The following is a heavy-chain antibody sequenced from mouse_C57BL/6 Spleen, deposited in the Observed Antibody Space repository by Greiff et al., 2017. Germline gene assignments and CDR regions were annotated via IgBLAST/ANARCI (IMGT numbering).Heavy chain of an antibody. CDR3: ARQGRGGYYFDY. Sequence: DVMLVEPGGGLVKPGGSLKLSCAASGFTFSDYGMHWVRQAPEKGLEWVAYISSGSSTIYYADTVKGRFTISRDTAKNTLFLQMTSLRSEDTAMYYCARQGRGGYYFDYWGQGTTLTVSS. CDR1: GFTFSDYG. CDR2: ISSGSSTI. D-gene: IGHD3-3*01. J-gene: IGHJ2*01. V-gene: IGHV5-17*01.